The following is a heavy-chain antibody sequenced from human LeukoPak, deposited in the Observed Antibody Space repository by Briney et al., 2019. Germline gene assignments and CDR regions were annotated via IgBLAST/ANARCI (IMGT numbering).Heavy chain of an antibody. D-gene: IGHD5-24*01. CDR2: ISSSSSYT. V-gene: IGHV3-11*06. Sequence: GGSLRLSCAASGFTFSDYYMSWIRQAPGKGLEWVSYISSSSSYTNYADSVKGRFTISRDNAKNSLYLQMNSLRAEDTAVYYCARDQGDAYYYFDFWGQGTLVTVSS. CDR3: ARDQGDAYYYFDF. CDR1: GFTFSDYY. J-gene: IGHJ4*02.